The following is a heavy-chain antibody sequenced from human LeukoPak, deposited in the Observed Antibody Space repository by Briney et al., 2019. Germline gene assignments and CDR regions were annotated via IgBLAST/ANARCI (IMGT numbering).Heavy chain of an antibody. CDR1: GGSISSCY. J-gene: IGHJ3*02. CDR2: IYYSGST. Sequence: SETLSLTCTVSGGSISSCYWSWIRQPPGKGLEWIGYIYYSGSTNYNPSLKSRVTISVDTSKNQFSLKLSSVTAADTAVYYCASSDILTGDDAFDIWGQGTMVTVSS. V-gene: IGHV4-59*01. D-gene: IGHD3-9*01. CDR3: ASSDILTGDDAFDI.